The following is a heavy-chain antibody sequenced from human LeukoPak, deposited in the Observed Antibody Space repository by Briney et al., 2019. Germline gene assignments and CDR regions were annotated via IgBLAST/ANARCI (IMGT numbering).Heavy chain of an antibody. CDR3: ARMYGSSRIFDY. D-gene: IGHD6-13*01. Sequence: SGTLSLTCTVSGGSISSSSYYWGWIRQPPGKGLEWIGSIYYSGSTYYNPSLKSRVTISVDTSKNQFSLKLSSVTAADTAVYYCARMYGSSRIFDYWGQGTLVTVSS. J-gene: IGHJ4*02. V-gene: IGHV4-39*01. CDR1: GGSISSSSYY. CDR2: IYYSGST.